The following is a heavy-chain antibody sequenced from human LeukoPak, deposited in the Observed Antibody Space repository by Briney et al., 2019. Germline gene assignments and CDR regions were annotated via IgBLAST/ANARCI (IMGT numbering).Heavy chain of an antibody. CDR2: IYTSGST. D-gene: IGHD4-17*01. CDR1: GGSISSYY. CDR3: ARLQGGAYGDYFVDY. V-gene: IGHV4-4*09. Sequence: SETLSLTCTVSGGSISSYYWSWIRQPPGKGLEWIGYIYTSGSTNYNPSLKSRVTISVDTSKNQFSLKLSSVTAADTAVYYCARLQGGAYGDYFVDYWGQGTLVTVSS. J-gene: IGHJ4*02.